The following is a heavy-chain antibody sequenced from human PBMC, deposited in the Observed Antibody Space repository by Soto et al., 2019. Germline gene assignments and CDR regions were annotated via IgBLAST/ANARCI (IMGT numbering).Heavy chain of an antibody. J-gene: IGHJ4*02. D-gene: IGHD3-16*01. V-gene: IGHV3-23*01. CDR1: GFKFSNYA. CDR2: ISATGGGT. Sequence: PGGSLRLSCAASGFKFSNYAMSWVRQAPGKGLEWVSLISATGGGTYYADSVKGRFTISRDNSHNTLYLQVHSLTAEDTAVYYCAKDRRAGGSSAFCCDCCGQGAQVTVSS. CDR3: AKDRRAGGSSAFCCDC.